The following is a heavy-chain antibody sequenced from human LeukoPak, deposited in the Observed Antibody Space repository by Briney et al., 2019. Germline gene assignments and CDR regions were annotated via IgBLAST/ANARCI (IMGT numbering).Heavy chain of an antibody. Sequence: SVKVSCKASGGTFSSYAISWVRQAPGQGLEWMGGIIPIFGTANYAQKFQGRVTITADESTSTAYMELSSLRSEDTAVYYCASRSSSSWYSYYYGMDVWGQGTTVTVSS. V-gene: IGHV1-69*13. J-gene: IGHJ6*02. CDR2: IIPIFGTA. CDR3: ASRSSSSWYSYYYGMDV. D-gene: IGHD6-13*01. CDR1: GGTFSSYA.